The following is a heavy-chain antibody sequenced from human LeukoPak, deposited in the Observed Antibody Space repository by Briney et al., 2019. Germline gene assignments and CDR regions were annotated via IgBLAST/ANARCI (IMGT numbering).Heavy chain of an antibody. CDR3: ARVHSGSYQYYYYYYMDV. V-gene: IGHV3-21*01. CDR2: ISSSSYI. CDR1: GFTFSSYS. Sequence: GGSLRLSCAASGFTFSSYSMNWVRLAPGKGLEWVSSISSSSYIYCADSVKGRFTISRDNANNSLYLQMNSLRAEDTAVYYCARVHSGSYQYYYYYYMDVWGKGTTVTVSS. J-gene: IGHJ6*03. D-gene: IGHD1-26*01.